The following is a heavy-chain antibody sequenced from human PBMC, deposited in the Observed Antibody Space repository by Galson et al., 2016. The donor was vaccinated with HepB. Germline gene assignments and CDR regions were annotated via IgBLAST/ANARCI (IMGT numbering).Heavy chain of an antibody. J-gene: IGHJ4*02. D-gene: IGHD3-16*02. Sequence: SVKVSCKASGYTFPSSGISWVRQAPGQGLEWMGWISANNGNTNYAQKLQGRVSMTTDTSTSTAYMELRSLTSDDTALYYCASDLIFGGLIGHYWGQGTLVTVSS. V-gene: IGHV1-18*01. CDR3: ASDLIFGGLIGHY. CDR2: ISANNGNT. CDR1: GYTFPSSG.